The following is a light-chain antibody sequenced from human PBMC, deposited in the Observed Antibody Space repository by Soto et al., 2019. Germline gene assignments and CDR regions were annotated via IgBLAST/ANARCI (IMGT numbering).Light chain of an antibody. CDR2: DAS. Sequence: EIVLTQSPATLSVSPGERATLSCTASQSISGHLDWYQQKPGQAPRLLIYDASTRATGISDRFSGSGSGAEFTLTISSLQSEDFAVYYCQQYHMWPLTFGGGTKVEIK. CDR3: QQYHMWPLT. CDR1: QSISGH. J-gene: IGKJ4*01. V-gene: IGKV3-15*01.